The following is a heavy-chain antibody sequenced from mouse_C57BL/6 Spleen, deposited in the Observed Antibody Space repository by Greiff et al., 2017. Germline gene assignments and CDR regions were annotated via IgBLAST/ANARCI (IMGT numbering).Heavy chain of an antibody. J-gene: IGHJ3*01. Sequence: ESGPGLVKPSQSLSLTCSVTGYSITSGYYWNWIRQFPGNKLEWMGYISYDGSNNYNPSLKNPISITRDTSKNQFFLKLNSLTTEDTATYYCSKTAQATAWFAYWGQGTLVTVSA. CDR3: SKTAQATAWFAY. CDR1: GYSITSGYY. V-gene: IGHV3-6*01. D-gene: IGHD3-2*02. CDR2: ISYDGSN.